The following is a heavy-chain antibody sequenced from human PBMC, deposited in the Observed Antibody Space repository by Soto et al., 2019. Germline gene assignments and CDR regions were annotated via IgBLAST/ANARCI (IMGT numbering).Heavy chain of an antibody. CDR3: AKSEVLEI. CDR1: GYNFSSQW. J-gene: IGHJ3*02. Sequence: GESLKISCKGSGYNFSSQWIAWVLQKPGKGLEWMGIVYPGDAETGYSPSFQGQVTMSADKSIDTAYLQWSSLKASDTAIYYCAKSEVLEIWGQGTMVTVSS. V-gene: IGHV5-51*01. CDR2: VYPGDAET.